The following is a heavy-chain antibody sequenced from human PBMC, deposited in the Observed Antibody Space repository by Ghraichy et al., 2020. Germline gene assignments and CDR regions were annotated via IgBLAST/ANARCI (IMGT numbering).Heavy chain of an antibody. CDR2: IRSSSSTI. CDR3: ARPNREYYDFWSGYYRN. V-gene: IGHV3-48*02. Sequence: GGSLRLSCAASGFTFSSYSMSWVRQAPGKGLEWVSYIRSSSSTIYYADSVKDRFTISRDNAKNSLHLQMNSLRDEDTAVYYCARPNREYYDFWSGYYRNWCQVTLVPVSS. J-gene: IGHJ4*02. D-gene: IGHD3-3*01. CDR1: GFTFSSYS.